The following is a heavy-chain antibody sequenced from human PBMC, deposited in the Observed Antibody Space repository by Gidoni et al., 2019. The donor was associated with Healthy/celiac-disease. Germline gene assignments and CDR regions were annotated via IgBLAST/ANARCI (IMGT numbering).Heavy chain of an antibody. Sequence: EVQLVESGGGLVQPGGSLRLSCAASGFTFSSYSMNWVRQAPGKGLEWVSDISSSSSTIYYADSVKGRFTISRDNAKKSLYLQMNSLRAEDTAVYYCARVYCSGGSCYDYWGQGTLVTVSS. D-gene: IGHD2-15*01. V-gene: IGHV3-48*04. CDR2: ISSSSSTI. CDR3: ARVYCSGGSCYDY. CDR1: GFTFSSYS. J-gene: IGHJ4*02.